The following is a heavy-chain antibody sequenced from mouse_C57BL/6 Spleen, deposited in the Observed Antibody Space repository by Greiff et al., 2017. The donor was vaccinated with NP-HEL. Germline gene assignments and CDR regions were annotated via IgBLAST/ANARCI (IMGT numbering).Heavy chain of an antibody. V-gene: IGHV5-6*01. CDR1: GFTFSSYG. CDR2: ISSGGSYT. CDR3: ARLSYYYGSSYPSFDY. Sequence: EVHLVESGGDLVKPGGSLKLSCAASGFTFSSYGMSWVRQTPDKRLEWVATISSGGSYTYYPDSVKGRFTISRDNAKNTLYLQMSSLKSEDTAMYYCARLSYYYGSSYPSFDYWGQGTTLTVSS. D-gene: IGHD1-1*01. J-gene: IGHJ2*01.